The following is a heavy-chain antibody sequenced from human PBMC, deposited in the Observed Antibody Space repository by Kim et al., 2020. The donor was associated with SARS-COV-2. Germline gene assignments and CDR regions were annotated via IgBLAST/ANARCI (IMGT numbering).Heavy chain of an antibody. V-gene: IGHV3-48*02. D-gene: IGHD3-10*01. CDR1: GFTFSTYS. J-gene: IGHJ6*02. CDR2: ITSTSNTI. Sequence: GGSLRLSCVASGFTFSTYSMNWVRQAPGKGLEWVSSITSTSNTIHYAESVRGRFTISRDNANESVTLQMDSLRDEDTALYYCAPDLMVRGVMGPSWASREYHYCYAMDVWGQGTRVTVSS. CDR3: APDLMVRGVMGPSWASREYHYCYAMDV.